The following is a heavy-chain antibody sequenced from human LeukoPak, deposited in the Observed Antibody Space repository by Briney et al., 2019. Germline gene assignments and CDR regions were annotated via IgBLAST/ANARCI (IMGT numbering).Heavy chain of an antibody. CDR3: TRDHPDCRDTSCLLCDY. CDR1: GFTFSSYA. V-gene: IGHV3-23*01. CDR2: ITRGGGST. D-gene: IGHD2-2*01. Sequence: RPGGSLRLSCAASGFTFSSYAMSWVRQAPGKGLEWVSTITRGGGSTYYADSVKGRFTISRDNSENTVYLQMNSLRAEDTAIFYCTRDHPDCRDTSCLLCDYWGQGTLVTVSS. J-gene: IGHJ4*02.